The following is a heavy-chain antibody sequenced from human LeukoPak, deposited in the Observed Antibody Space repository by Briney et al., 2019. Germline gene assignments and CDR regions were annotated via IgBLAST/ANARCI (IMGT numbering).Heavy chain of an antibody. CDR3: ARPGGYYDSSGYYYDVFDI. CDR1: GYTFTSYD. D-gene: IGHD3-22*01. Sequence: ASVKVSFKASGYTFTSYDINWVRQATGQGLEWMGWMNPNSGNTGYAQKFQGRVTMTRNTSISTAYMELSSLRSEDTAVYYCARPGGYYDSSGYYYDVFDIWGQGTMVTVSS. V-gene: IGHV1-8*01. J-gene: IGHJ3*02. CDR2: MNPNSGNT.